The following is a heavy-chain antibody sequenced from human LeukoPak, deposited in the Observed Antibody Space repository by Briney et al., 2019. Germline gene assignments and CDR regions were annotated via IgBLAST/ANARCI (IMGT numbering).Heavy chain of an antibody. V-gene: IGHV4-39*01. Sequence: SETLSLTCNVSGDSISSSSYYWGWIRQPPGKGLEWIGSIYYSGSTYYNPSLKSRVTISVDTSKNNFSLKLSSVTAADTAVYYCARHRAVVVVAAILWFDPWGQGTLVTVSS. CDR2: IYYSGST. CDR3: ARHRAVVVVAAILWFDP. D-gene: IGHD2-15*01. J-gene: IGHJ5*02. CDR1: GDSISSSSYY.